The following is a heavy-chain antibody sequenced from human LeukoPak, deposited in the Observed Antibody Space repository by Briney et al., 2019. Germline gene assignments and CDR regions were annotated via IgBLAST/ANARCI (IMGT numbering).Heavy chain of an antibody. V-gene: IGHV4-59*01. J-gene: IGHJ4*02. CDR1: GGSISSYY. Sequence: SETLSLTYTVSGGSISSYYWSWIRQPPGKGLEWIGYIYYSGSTNYNPSLKSRVTISVDTSKNHFSLKLSSVTAADTAVYYCARGGGLRYNSGWYWYFDYWGQGTLVTVSS. D-gene: IGHD6-19*01. CDR3: ARGGGLRYNSGWYWYFDY. CDR2: IYYSGST.